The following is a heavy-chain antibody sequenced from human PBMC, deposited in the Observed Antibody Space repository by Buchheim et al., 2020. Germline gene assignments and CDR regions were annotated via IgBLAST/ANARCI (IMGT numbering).Heavy chain of an antibody. CDR2: IKQDGSEK. D-gene: IGHD6-19*01. V-gene: IGHV3-7*01. J-gene: IGHJ6*02. Sequence: EVQLVESGGGLVQPGGSLRLSCAASGFTLSSYWMSWVRQAPGKGLEWVANIKQDGSEKYYVDSVKGRFTISRDNAKNSLYLQMNSLRAEDTAVYYCARNRSSGRPHHYYYGMDVWGQGTT. CDR1: GFTLSSYW. CDR3: ARNRSSGRPHHYYYGMDV.